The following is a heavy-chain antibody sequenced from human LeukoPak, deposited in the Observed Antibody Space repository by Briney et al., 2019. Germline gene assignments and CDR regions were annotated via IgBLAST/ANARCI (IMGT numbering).Heavy chain of an antibody. D-gene: IGHD3-10*01. V-gene: IGHV3-23*01. CDR1: GFTFSYYA. J-gene: IGHJ4*02. CDR2: ISGSGDST. CDR3: AKDPMGYYGSGSYPEY. Sequence: GGSLRLSCAASGFTFSYYAMSWVRRAPGKGLEWVSAISGSGDSTYFADSVKGRFTISRDNSKNTLHLQMNSLRAEDTAVYFCAKDPMGYYGSGSYPEYWGQGTLVTVSS.